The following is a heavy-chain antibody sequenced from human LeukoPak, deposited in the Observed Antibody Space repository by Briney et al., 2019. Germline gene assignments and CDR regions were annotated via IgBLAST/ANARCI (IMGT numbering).Heavy chain of an antibody. CDR2: IYPDDSES. V-gene: IGHV5-51*01. CDR1: GYSFTNYW. Sequence: GESLKISCEASGYSFTNYWIGWVRQMPGKGLEWMGIIYPDDSESKYSPLFQGQVTISADKSISTAYLQWSSLKASDTAMYYCAGSRDSSGYYYLIWGQGTLVTVSS. J-gene: IGHJ4*02. CDR3: AGSRDSSGYYYLI. D-gene: IGHD3-22*01.